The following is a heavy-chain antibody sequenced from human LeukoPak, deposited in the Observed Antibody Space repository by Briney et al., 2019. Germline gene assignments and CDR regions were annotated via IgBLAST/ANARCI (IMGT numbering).Heavy chain of an antibody. CDR3: SGLYYDRSGYYKVGDY. Sequence: PGGSLRLSCTASGFTFGDYAMSWVRLAPGKGLEWVGFIRSKAYGETTEYAASVKGRFTISRDDSNSIAHLQMNSLKTEDTAVYYCSGLYYDRSGYYKVGDYWGQGTLVTVSS. D-gene: IGHD3-22*01. V-gene: IGHV3-49*04. CDR1: GFTFGDYA. CDR2: IRSKAYGETT. J-gene: IGHJ4*02.